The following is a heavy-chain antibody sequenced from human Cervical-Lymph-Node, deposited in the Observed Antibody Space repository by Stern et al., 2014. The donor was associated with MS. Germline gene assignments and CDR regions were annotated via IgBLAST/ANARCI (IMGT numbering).Heavy chain of an antibody. J-gene: IGHJ5*02. CDR1: GFRFTDYD. Sequence: VQLVESGAEVKKPGASVKVSCETSGFRFTDYDIHWVRQAPGQGLEWMGCINPKNGDTHSAQKFQGRFTMTRDTSISTAYMELNSLKSDDTAMYYCGRGIKTFDPWGQGTLVTVSS. CDR2: INPKNGDT. D-gene: IGHD5-24*01. CDR3: GRGIKTFDP. V-gene: IGHV1-2*02.